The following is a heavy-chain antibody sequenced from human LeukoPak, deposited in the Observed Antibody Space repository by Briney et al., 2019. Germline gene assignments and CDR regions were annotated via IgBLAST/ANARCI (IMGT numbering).Heavy chain of an antibody. D-gene: IGHD6-13*01. CDR3: ARSYSSSWYGYYYYMDV. Sequence: SVKVSCKASGGTFSSYAISWVRQAPGQGLEWMGGIIPIFGTANYAQKFQGRVTITADKSTSTAYMELSSLRSEDTAVYYCARSYSSSWYGYYYYMDVWGKGTTVTVS. CDR2: IIPIFGTA. J-gene: IGHJ6*03. CDR1: GGTFSSYA. V-gene: IGHV1-69*06.